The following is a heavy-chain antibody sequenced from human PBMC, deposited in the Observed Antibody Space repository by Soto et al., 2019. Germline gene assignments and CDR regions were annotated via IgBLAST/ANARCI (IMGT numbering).Heavy chain of an antibody. V-gene: IGHV4-59*01. Sequence: PSETLSLTCTVSGGSISSYYWSWIRQPPGKGLEWIGYIYYSGSTNYNPSLKSRVTISVNTSKNQFSLKLSSVTAADTAVYYCAGYYDSSGYFPFDYWGQGTLVTVSS. CDR3: AGYYDSSGYFPFDY. CDR1: GGSISSYY. J-gene: IGHJ4*02. CDR2: IYYSGST. D-gene: IGHD3-22*01.